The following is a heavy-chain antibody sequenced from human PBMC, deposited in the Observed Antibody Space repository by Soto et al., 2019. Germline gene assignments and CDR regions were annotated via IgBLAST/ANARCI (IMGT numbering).Heavy chain of an antibody. CDR2: ISYSGST. D-gene: IGHD3-22*01. CDR3: ASQHYYDSSGYYVVY. J-gene: IGHJ4*02. CDR1: GGSISSRNYY. Sequence: SETLSLTCTVSGGSISSRNYYWSWIRQPPGKGLEWIGFISYSGSTYYNASLKSRVTISVDTSKNQFSLKLRSVTAADTAVYYCASQHYYDSSGYYVVYWGQGTLVTVSS. V-gene: IGHV4-39*01.